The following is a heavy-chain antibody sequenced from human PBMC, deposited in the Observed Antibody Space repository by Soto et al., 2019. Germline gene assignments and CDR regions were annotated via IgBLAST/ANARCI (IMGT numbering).Heavy chain of an antibody. V-gene: IGHV3-13*01. CDR2: IGTAGDT. CDR1: GFTFSSYD. CDR3: ARGIAARPPRYYYGMDV. D-gene: IGHD6-6*01. J-gene: IGHJ6*02. Sequence: PGGSLRLSCAASGFTFSSYDMHWVRQATGKGLEWVSAIGTAGDTYYPGSVKGRFTISRENAKNSLYLQMNSLRAGDTAVYYCARGIAARPPRYYYGMDVWGQGTTVTVSS.